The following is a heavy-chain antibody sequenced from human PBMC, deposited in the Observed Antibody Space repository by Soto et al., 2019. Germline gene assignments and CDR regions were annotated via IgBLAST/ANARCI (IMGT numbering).Heavy chain of an antibody. CDR1: GASINSDGYY. CDR3: MLGSGWKDFDY. J-gene: IGHJ4*02. Sequence: SETLSLTCSVSGASINSDGYYCSWLRQHPGQCLEWIGYIYYSGSTYYSPSFRSPGSTFYNPSLKSRLTISVDTSKNQFSLRLTSLTAADTAVYYCMLGSGWKDFDYWGQG. D-gene: IGHD3-22*01. V-gene: IGHV4-31*03. CDR2: IYYSGST.